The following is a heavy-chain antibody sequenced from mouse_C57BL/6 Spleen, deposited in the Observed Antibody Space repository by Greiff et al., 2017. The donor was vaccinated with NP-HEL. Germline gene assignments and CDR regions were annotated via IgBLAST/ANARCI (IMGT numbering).Heavy chain of an antibody. Sequence: QVQLQQSGAELVRPGTSVKMSCKASGYTFTNYWIGWAKQRPGHGLEWIGDIYPGGGYTNYNEKFKGKATLTADKSSSTAYMQFSSLTSEDSAIYYWARGSAQVLDYWGQGTTLTVSS. J-gene: IGHJ2*01. CDR2: IYPGGGYT. CDR3: ARGSAQVLDY. D-gene: IGHD3-2*02. CDR1: GYTFTNYW. V-gene: IGHV1-63*01.